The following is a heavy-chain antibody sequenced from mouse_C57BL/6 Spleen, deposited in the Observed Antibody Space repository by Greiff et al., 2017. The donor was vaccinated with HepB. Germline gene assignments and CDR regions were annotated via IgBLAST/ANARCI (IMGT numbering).Heavy chain of an antibody. CDR1: GFTFSSYG. CDR2: ISSGGSYT. Sequence: EVQVVESGGDLVKPGGSLKLSCAASGFTFSSYGMSWVRQTPDKRLEWVATISSGGSYTYYPDSVKGRFTISRDNAKNTLYLQMSSLKSEDTAMYYCARHVVTNYFDYWGQGTTLTVSS. V-gene: IGHV5-6*01. CDR3: ARHVVTNYFDY. D-gene: IGHD2-2*01. J-gene: IGHJ2*01.